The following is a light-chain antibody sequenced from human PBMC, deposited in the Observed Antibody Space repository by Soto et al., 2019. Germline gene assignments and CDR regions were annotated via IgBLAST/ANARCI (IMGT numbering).Light chain of an antibody. CDR3: QYYDSSLSGYV. CDR2: GNS. J-gene: IGLJ1*01. CDR1: SSNIGAGYD. V-gene: IGLV1-40*01. Sequence: QSVLTQPPSVSGAPGQRVTISCTWSSSNIGAGYDVHWYQQLPGTAPKLLIYGNSNRPSGVPDRFSGSKSGTSASLAITGIQAEDEADYYCQYYDSSLSGYVFGPGTKVTV.